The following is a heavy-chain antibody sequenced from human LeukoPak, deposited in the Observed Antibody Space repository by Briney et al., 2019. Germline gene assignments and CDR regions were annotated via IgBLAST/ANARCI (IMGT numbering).Heavy chain of an antibody. CDR1: GSTFSAHH. D-gene: IGHD6-25*01. CDR2: ITASGATT. CDR3: ARAEAAGDNRGGYYYFYMDV. V-gene: IGHV3-23*01. Sequence: GGSLRLSCATSGSTFSAHHMNWVRQAPGKGLEWVSGITASGATTYYADSVKGRFTISRDSSQSTLYLQMNSLRAEDTAVYYCARAEAAGDNRGGYYYFYMDVWGKGTTVTVSS. J-gene: IGHJ6*03.